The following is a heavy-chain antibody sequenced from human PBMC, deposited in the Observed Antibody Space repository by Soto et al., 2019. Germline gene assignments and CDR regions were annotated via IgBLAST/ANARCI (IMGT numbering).Heavy chain of an antibody. J-gene: IGHJ5*02. V-gene: IGHV1-3*01. CDR3: ARAPVVVAATLGVYWFDP. CDR2: INAGNANT. Sequence: GASVKVSCKASGYTFSSYAIHWVRQAPGQRLEWMGWINAGNANTKCSQKFQGRVTITRDTSASTAFMELSSLRSEDTAVYYCARAPVVVAATLGVYWFDPWGQGTLVTVSS. CDR1: GYTFSSYA. D-gene: IGHD2-15*01.